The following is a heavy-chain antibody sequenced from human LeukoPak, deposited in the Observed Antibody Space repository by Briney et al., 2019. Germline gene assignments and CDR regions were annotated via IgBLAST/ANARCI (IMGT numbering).Heavy chain of an antibody. D-gene: IGHD5-18*01. CDR3: ARQVDLDTAMDQYYFDY. CDR1: GGSISSYY. V-gene: IGHV4-59*08. Sequence: SETLSLTCTVSGGSISSYYWSWIRQPPGKGLEWIGYNYYSGSTNYNPSLKSRVTISVDTSKNQFSLKLSSVTAADTAVYYCARQVDLDTAMDQYYFDYWGQGTLVTVSS. J-gene: IGHJ4*02. CDR2: NYYSGST.